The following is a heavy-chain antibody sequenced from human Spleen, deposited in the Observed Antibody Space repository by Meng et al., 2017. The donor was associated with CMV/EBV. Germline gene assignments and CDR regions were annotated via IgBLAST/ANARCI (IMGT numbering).Heavy chain of an antibody. J-gene: IGHJ4*02. V-gene: IGHV3-43D*03. CDR3: ARDIYPLGDSGSYLDY. CDR2: ISWDAGST. CDR1: GFIFDDYA. D-gene: IGHD1-26*01. Sequence: GGSLRLSCAASGFIFDDYAMHWVRQAPGKGLEWVSLISWDAGSTYYADSVKGRFIISRDNSKNSVSLQMNSLRAEDTALYYCARDIYPLGDSGSYLDYWGQGTLVTVSS.